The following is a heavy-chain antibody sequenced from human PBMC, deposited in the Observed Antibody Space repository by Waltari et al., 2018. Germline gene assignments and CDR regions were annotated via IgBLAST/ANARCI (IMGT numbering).Heavy chain of an antibody. CDR1: GFTFSSYG. J-gene: IGHJ3*02. D-gene: IGHD3-16*01. Sequence: QVQLVESGGGVVQPGRSLRLPCAASGFTFSSYGMHWVRQAPGKGLEWVAVIWYDGSNKYYADSVKGRFTISRDNSKNTLYLQMNSLRAEDTAVYYCAKDRGTDYAFDIWGQGTMVTVSS. CDR3: AKDRGTDYAFDI. V-gene: IGHV3-33*06. CDR2: IWYDGSNK.